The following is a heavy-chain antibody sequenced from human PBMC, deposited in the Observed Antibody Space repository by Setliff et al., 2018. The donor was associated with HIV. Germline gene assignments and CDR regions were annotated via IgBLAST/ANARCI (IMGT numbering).Heavy chain of an antibody. CDR2: ISAYNGNT. V-gene: IGHV1-18*01. J-gene: IGHJ5*02. Sequence: ASVKVSCKASGYTFTSYGITWMRQAPGQGLEWMGWISAYNGNTDYAQKVQGRVTMTTDTSTSTAYMELRSLRSDDTAVYYCARDGRPSWYFRPNWFDPWGQGTLVTVS. D-gene: IGHD6-13*01. CDR3: ARDGRPSWYFRPNWFDP. CDR1: GYTFTSYG.